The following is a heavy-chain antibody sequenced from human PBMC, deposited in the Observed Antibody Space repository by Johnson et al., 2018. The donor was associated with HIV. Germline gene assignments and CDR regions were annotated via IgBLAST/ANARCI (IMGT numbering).Heavy chain of an antibody. CDR2: IRYDGGTT. CDR3: ARATTPHDAFDI. V-gene: IGHV3-30*02. J-gene: IGHJ3*02. Sequence: QVLLVESGGGVVQPGGSLRLSCAASGFTFSSYGMHWVRQAPGKGLEWVAFIRYDGGTTDYAGTVKGRFTISRDDSKNTLYLQMNSLRAEDTAVYYCARATTPHDAFDIWGQGTMVTVSS. D-gene: IGHD1-1*01. CDR1: GFTFSSYG.